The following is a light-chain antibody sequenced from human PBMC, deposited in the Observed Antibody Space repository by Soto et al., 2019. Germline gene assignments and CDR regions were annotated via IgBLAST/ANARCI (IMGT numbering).Light chain of an antibody. V-gene: IGKV1-5*03. CDR1: QSISRW. Sequence: DIQMTQSPSPLSASVGDRVTITFRASQSISRWLDWCQQKPGQAPKLLMYKASSLESGVPSRFRGSDSGTEFTLTINSLQPDDFAPYYCQQYKTYSLTFAQGTKRGIK. CDR3: QQYKTYSLT. CDR2: KAS. J-gene: IGKJ2*01.